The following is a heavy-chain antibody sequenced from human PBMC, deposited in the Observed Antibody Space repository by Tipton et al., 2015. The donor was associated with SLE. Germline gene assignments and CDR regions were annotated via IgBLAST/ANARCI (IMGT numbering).Heavy chain of an antibody. J-gene: IGHJ3*02. Sequence: TLSLTCAVSGGSISSSNWWSWVRQPPGKGLEWIGEIYQRGSTNYNPSLKSRVTISVDTSKNQFSLKLSAVTAADTAVYYNERGGAVDIWGQGTMVTVSS. V-gene: IGHV4-4*02. CDR3: ERGGAVDI. CDR1: GGSISSSNW. CDR2: IYQRGST. D-gene: IGHD1-26*01.